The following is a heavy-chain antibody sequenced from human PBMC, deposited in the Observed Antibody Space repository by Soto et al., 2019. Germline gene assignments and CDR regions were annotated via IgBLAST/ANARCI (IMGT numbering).Heavy chain of an antibody. Sequence: QVQLVQSGAEVKKPGSSVKVSFKASGVTFSRQDMRWVRQAPGQGLEWMGGIIPIFGTPQYAEKFQDRVTITADESTSTATMELSSLTSEDTAVYYCATNEGRDGYSFDYWGQGTLVTVSS. V-gene: IGHV1-69*01. D-gene: IGHD5-12*01. CDR3: ATNEGRDGYSFDY. J-gene: IGHJ4*02. CDR1: GVTFSRQD. CDR2: IIPIFGTP.